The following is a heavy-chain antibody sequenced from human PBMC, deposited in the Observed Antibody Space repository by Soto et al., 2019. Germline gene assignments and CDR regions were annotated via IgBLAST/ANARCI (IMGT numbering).Heavy chain of an antibody. J-gene: IGHJ6*02. Sequence: QVQLQESGPGLVKPSETLSLTCTVSGGTISRYYWSWIRQPPGKGLEWIGYMYNTGSTVYNPSLITLITLPVYTSTPHFSLKLNSVTSAASPLSSCSLVLWHFCITDCSPLLVWCQCTTVTFSS. CDR3: SLVLWHFCITDCSPLLV. V-gene: IGHV4-59*01. CDR1: GGTISRYY. D-gene: IGHD3-3*02. CDR2: MYNTGST.